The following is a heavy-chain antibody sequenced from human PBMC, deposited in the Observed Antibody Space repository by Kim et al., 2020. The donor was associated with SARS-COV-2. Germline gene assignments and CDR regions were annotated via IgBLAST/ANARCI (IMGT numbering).Heavy chain of an antibody. CDR2: VYNNGNT. CDR1: GDPISSRNYY. CDR3: GPSEGLATMLLDY. J-gene: IGHJ4*02. V-gene: IGHV4-39*01. Sequence: SETLSLTCTVSGDPISSRNYYGGWIRQAPGKGLEWIGRVYNNGNTYQNPSLRSRVTLSVDTSKNQFSLKLRSVTAADTAVYSCGPSEGLATMLLDYWGQG. D-gene: IGHD3-10*02.